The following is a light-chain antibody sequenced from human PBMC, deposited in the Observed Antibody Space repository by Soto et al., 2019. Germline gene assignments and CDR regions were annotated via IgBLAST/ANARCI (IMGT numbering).Light chain of an antibody. Sequence: EIVLTQSPATLSLSPGERATLSCRASQSVSSYSAWYQQKPGQAPRLLIYDASNRATGSPARFSGSGSGTDFTLTISSLEPEDFAVYYCQQRSNWPPLLTFGGGTKGEIK. CDR2: DAS. CDR1: QSVSSY. CDR3: QQRSNWPPLLT. J-gene: IGKJ4*02. V-gene: IGKV3-11*01.